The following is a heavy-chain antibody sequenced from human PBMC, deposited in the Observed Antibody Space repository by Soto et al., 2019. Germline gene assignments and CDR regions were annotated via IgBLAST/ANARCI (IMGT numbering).Heavy chain of an antibody. CDR1: GFTFSRYA. Sequence: QVQLVESGGGVVQPGRSLRLSCAASGFTFSRYAMHWVRQAPGKGLEWVAVISYDGISKHYADSVKGRFSISRDDSENTLYVQMNRLRAEDTALYYCAKDGYLDTYYFDYWGQGTLVTVSS. D-gene: IGHD3-9*01. J-gene: IGHJ4*02. V-gene: IGHV3-30-3*01. CDR3: AKDGYLDTYYFDY. CDR2: ISYDGISK.